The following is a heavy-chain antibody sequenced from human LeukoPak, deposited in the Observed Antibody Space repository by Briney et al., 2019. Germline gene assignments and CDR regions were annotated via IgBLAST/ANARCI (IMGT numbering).Heavy chain of an antibody. D-gene: IGHD3-10*01. CDR1: GFTFSTHW. V-gene: IGHV3-74*01. Sequence: GGSLRLSCAASGFTFSTHWMHWVRQTPGKGRVWVSRISPDGSRTAYADSVKGRFTISRDKARDTLYLQLNSLGAEDTAVYYCARVSSLWSFDYWGQGTLVTVSS. CDR3: ARVSSLWSFDY. CDR2: ISPDGSRT. J-gene: IGHJ4*02.